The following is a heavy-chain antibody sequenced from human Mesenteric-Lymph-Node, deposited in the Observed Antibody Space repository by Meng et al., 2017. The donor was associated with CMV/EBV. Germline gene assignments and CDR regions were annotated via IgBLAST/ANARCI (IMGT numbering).Heavy chain of an antibody. CDR3: ARGLRHIVVVIAIRFDP. J-gene: IGHJ5*02. CDR1: GFTFSPYW. CDR2: INSDGSGT. V-gene: IGHV3-74*01. Sequence: GESLKISCAASGFTFSPYWIHWVRQAPGKGLVWVSRINSDGSGTSYADSVKGRFTISRDNAKNTLYLQMNSLRAEDTAVYYCARGLRHIVVVIAIRFDPWGQGTLVTVSS. D-gene: IGHD2-21*01.